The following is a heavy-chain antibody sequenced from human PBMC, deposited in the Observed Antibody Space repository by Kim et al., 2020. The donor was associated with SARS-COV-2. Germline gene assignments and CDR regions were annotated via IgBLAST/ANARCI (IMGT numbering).Heavy chain of an antibody. D-gene: IGHD6-19*01. CDR3: ARGSAVAGTLPYYYYGMDV. CDR1: GYTFTGYY. V-gene: IGHV1-2*04. Sequence: ASVKVSCKASGYTFTGYYMHWVRQAPGQGLEWMGWINPNSGGTNYAQKFQGWVTMTRDTSISTAYMELSRLRSDDTAVYYCARGSAVAGTLPYYYYGMDVWGQGTTVTVSS. CDR2: INPNSGGT. J-gene: IGHJ6*02.